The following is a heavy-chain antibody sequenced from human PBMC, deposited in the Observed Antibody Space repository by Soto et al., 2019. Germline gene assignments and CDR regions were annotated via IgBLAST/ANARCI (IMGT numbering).Heavy chain of an antibody. D-gene: IGHD5-12*01. J-gene: IGHJ6*03. V-gene: IGHV3-74*01. CDR2: INSDGSST. CDR3: ARHTVATTGFIHYYYMDV. CDR1: GFTFSSYW. Sequence: GGSLRLSCAASGFTFSSYWMHWVRQAPGKGLVWVSRINSDGSSTSYADSVKGRFTISRDNAKNTLYLQMNSLRAEDTAVYYCARHTVATTGFIHYYYMDVWGKGTTVTVSS.